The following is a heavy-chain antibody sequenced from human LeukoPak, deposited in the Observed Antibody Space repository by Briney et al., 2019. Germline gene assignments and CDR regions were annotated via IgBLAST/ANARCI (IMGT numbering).Heavy chain of an antibody. Sequence: ASVKVSCKASGYTFTSYYMHWVRQAPGQGLEWMGIINPSGGSTNYAQKFQGRVTMTRDMSTSTVYMELSSLRSEDTAVYYCAREGPYYYDSSGSFDYWGQGTLVTVSS. CDR2: INPSGGST. D-gene: IGHD3-22*01. CDR1: GYTFTSYY. CDR3: AREGPYYYDSSGSFDY. J-gene: IGHJ4*02. V-gene: IGHV1-46*01.